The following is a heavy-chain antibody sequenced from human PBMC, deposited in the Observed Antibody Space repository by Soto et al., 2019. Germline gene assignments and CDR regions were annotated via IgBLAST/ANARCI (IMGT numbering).Heavy chain of an antibody. CDR2: VWYDGSNG. CDR3: ARDPRTARASAMDA. V-gene: IGHV3-33*01. J-gene: IGHJ6*02. Sequence: PGGSLRLSCAASGFIFSNFGMHWVRQAPGKGLEWVAGVWYDGSNGVSADSVKGRFTISRENSKNTLYLQMTSLRAEDTAVYYCARDPRTARASAMDAGGQGTTVTVSS. D-gene: IGHD6-6*01. CDR1: GFIFSNFG.